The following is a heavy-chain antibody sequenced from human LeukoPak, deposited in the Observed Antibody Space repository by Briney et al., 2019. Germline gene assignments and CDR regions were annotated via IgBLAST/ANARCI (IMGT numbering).Heavy chain of an antibody. CDR1: GFTFSNAW. J-gene: IGHJ4*02. CDR2: IKSKTDGGTT. CDR3: TTAYGSGSFVDY. D-gene: IGHD3-10*01. Sequence: GGSLRLSCAASGFTFSNAWMSWVRQAPGKGPEWVGRIKSKTDGGTTDYAAPVKGRFTISRDDSKNTLYLQMNSLKTEDTAVYYCTTAYGSGSFVDYWGQGTLVTVSS. V-gene: IGHV3-15*01.